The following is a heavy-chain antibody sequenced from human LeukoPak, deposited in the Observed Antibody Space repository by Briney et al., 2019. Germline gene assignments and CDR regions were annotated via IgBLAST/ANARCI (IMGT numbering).Heavy chain of an antibody. V-gene: IGHV3-33*06. Sequence: GRSLRLSCAASGFTFSSYGMHWVRQAPGKGLEWVAVIWYDGSNKYYADSVKGRFTISRDNSKNTLYLQMNSLRAEDTAVYYCAKHPNRATYYFDYWGQGTLVTVSS. CDR3: AKHPNRATYYFDY. J-gene: IGHJ4*02. CDR1: GFTFSSYG. CDR2: IWYDGSNK.